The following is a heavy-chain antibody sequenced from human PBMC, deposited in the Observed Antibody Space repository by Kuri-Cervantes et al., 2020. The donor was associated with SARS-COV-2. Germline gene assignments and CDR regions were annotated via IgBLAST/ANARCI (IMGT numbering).Heavy chain of an antibody. D-gene: IGHD1-26*01. CDR3: AASLLYRIYYYYGMDV. CDR1: GFTFTSSA. CDR2: IVVGSGNT. Sequence: SVKVSCKASGFTFTSSAVQWVRQARGQRLEWIGWIVVGSGNTNYAQKFQERVTITRDMSTSTAYMELSSLRSEDTAMYHCAASLLYRIYYYYGMDVWGQGTTVTVSS. V-gene: IGHV1-58*01. J-gene: IGHJ6*02.